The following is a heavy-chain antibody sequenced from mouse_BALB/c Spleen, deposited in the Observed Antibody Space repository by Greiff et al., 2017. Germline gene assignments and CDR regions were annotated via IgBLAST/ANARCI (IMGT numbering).Heavy chain of an antibody. V-gene: IGHV5-6*01. CDR2: ISSGGSYT. Sequence: EVKLMESGGDLVKPGGSLKLSCAASGFTFSSYGMSWVRQTPDKRLEWVATISSGGSYTYYPDSVKGRFTISRDNAKNTLYLQMNSLKSEDTAMYYCARPIYYGYDEAMDYWGQGTSVTVSS. D-gene: IGHD2-2*01. CDR1: GFTFSSYG. J-gene: IGHJ4*01. CDR3: ARPIYYGYDEAMDY.